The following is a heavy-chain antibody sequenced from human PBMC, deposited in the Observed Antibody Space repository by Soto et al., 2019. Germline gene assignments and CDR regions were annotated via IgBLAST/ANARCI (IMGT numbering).Heavy chain of an antibody. Sequence: QVQLQESGPGLVKPSETLSLTCTVSGGSISSYYWSWIRQPPGKGLEWIGYIYYSGSTNYNPSLKSRVTISVDTSKNQFSLKLSSVTAADTAVYYCARVAAAGIVKNWYFDLWGRGTLVTVSS. J-gene: IGHJ2*01. V-gene: IGHV4-59*08. CDR3: ARVAAAGIVKNWYFDL. CDR1: GGSISSYY. CDR2: IYYSGST. D-gene: IGHD6-13*01.